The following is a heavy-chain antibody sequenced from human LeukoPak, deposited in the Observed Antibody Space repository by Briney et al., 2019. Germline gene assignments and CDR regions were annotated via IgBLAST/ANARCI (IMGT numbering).Heavy chain of an antibody. D-gene: IGHD3-10*01. CDR2: INAGNGNT. CDR3: ARDADGSGTLLDY. Sequence: GASVKVSCKASGYTFTSYGISWVRQAPGQGLEWMGWINAGNGNTRYAQKLQGRVTMTTDTSTTTAYMDLRSLRSDDTAVYYCARDADGSGTLLDYWGQGTLATVSS. CDR1: GYTFTSYG. V-gene: IGHV1-18*01. J-gene: IGHJ4*02.